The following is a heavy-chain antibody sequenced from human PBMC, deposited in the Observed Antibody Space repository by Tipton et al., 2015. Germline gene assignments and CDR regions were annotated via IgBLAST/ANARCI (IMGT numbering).Heavy chain of an antibody. CDR1: GFVFDSYD. CDR3: ARAQGEFDF. Sequence: RSLRLSCATSGFVFDSYDMNWVRQAPGGGLEWVAVISYDGTDIHYSDSVKGRFTISRDDSNNTVYLQLDSLRVEDTGVYFCARAQGEFDFWGQGALVTVSS. V-gene: IGHV3-33*05. CDR2: ISYDGTDI. J-gene: IGHJ4*02.